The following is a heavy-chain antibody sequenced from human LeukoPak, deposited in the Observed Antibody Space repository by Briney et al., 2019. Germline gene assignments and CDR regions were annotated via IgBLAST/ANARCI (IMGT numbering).Heavy chain of an antibody. D-gene: IGHD6-13*01. Sequence: SETLSLTCAVSGGSISSSNWWSWVRQPPGKGLEWIGEINHVGSTNYNPSLKSRLTISVDTSKNQFSLRLSSVTAADTAVYYCARIVRIGAALGWFDPWGQGNLVTVSS. CDR3: ARIVRIGAALGWFDP. J-gene: IGHJ5*02. V-gene: IGHV4-4*02. CDR1: GGSISSSNW. CDR2: INHVGST.